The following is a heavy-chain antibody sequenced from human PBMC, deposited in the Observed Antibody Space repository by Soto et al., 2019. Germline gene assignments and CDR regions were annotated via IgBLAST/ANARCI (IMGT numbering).Heavy chain of an antibody. CDR2: IIPIFGTA. V-gene: IGHV1-69*13. Sequence: SVKVSCKASGGTFSSYAISWVRQAPGQGLEWMGGIIPIFGTANYAQKFQGRVTITADESTSTAYMELSSLRSEDTAVYYCARVRSWAGYSSSRAPYYCDYWGQGTLVTVSS. CDR3: ARVRSWAGYSSSRAPYYCDY. CDR1: GGTFSSYA. D-gene: IGHD6-13*01. J-gene: IGHJ4*02.